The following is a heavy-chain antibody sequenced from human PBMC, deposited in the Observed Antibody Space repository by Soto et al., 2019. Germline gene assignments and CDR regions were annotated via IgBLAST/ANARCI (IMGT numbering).Heavy chain of an antibody. J-gene: IGHJ5*02. Sequence: QVQLVQSGAEVKKPGSSVKVSCKASGGTFSSYAISWVRLAPGQGLEWMGGIIPIFGTANYAQKFQGRVTITADKSTSTAYMELSSLRSEDTAVYYCGGSAYASPPNWFDPWGQGTLVTVSS. D-gene: IGHD3-16*01. CDR2: IIPIFGTA. V-gene: IGHV1-69*06. CDR1: GGTFSSYA. CDR3: GGSAYASPPNWFDP.